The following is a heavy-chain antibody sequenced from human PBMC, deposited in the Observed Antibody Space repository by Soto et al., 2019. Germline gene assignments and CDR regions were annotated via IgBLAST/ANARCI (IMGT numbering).Heavy chain of an antibody. D-gene: IGHD3-22*01. CDR2: ISYDGGDK. CDR3: AKGGESGVVITVYFDY. J-gene: IGHJ4*02. V-gene: IGHV3-30*18. CDR1: GFTFNNYG. Sequence: QVQLVESGGGVVQPGRSLRLSCAASGFTFNNYGMHWVRQAPGKGLEWVAIISYDGGDKYYADSVKGRFTISRDNSKNTLYLQMNSLRAEDTAVYYCAKGGESGVVITVYFDYWGQGTLVTVSS.